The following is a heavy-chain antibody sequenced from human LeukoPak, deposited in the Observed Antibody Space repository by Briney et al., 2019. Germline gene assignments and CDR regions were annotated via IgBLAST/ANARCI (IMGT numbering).Heavy chain of an antibody. V-gene: IGHV5-51*01. CDR1: GYTFTNYY. Sequence: GESLKISCEASGYTFTNYYIAWVRQMPGKGLEWMGIIYPTDSDTRYSPSFQGQITISADKSISTAYLQWSSLKASDTAMYYCARHQGFYSDSGISHWGQGTLVTVSS. CDR2: IYPTDSDT. J-gene: IGHJ4*02. D-gene: IGHD3-10*01. CDR3: ARHQGFYSDSGISH.